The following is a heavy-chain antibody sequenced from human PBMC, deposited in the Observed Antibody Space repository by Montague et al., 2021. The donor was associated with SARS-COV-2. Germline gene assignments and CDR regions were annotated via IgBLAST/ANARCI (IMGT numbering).Heavy chain of an antibody. CDR3: ARHWDSSSWYRDDAFDI. V-gene: IGHV4-39*01. Sequence: SETVSLTCTVSGGSISSSSYYWGWIRQPPGKGLEWIGSIYYSGSTYYNPSLKSRVTISVDTSKNQFSLKLSSVTAADTAVYYCARHWDSSSWYRDDAFDIWGQGTMVTVSS. D-gene: IGHD6-13*01. CDR2: IYYSGST. CDR1: GGSISSSSYY. J-gene: IGHJ3*02.